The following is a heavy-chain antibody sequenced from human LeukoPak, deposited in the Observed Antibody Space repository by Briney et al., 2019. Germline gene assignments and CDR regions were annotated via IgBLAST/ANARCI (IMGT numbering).Heavy chain of an antibody. CDR1: GGSISSYY. D-gene: IGHD2-15*01. CDR3: AINPIGYCSGGSCYADI. Sequence: SETLSLTCTVSGGSISSYYWSWIRQPPGKGLEWIGYIYYSGSTNNNPSLKSRVTISVDTSKNQFSLKLSSVTAADTAVYYCAINPIGYCSGGSCYADIWGQGTMVTVSS. V-gene: IGHV4-59*01. CDR2: IYYSGST. J-gene: IGHJ3*02.